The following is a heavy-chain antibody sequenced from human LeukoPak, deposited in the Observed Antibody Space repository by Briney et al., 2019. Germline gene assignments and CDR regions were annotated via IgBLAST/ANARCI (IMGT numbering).Heavy chain of an antibody. D-gene: IGHD2-15*01. V-gene: IGHV3-7*04. CDR1: GFTFSSYW. CDR3: ARDGSSVPYYGMDV. Sequence: GGSLRLSCAASGFTFSSYWMSWVSQAPGKGVEWVANIKQDGSEKYYVDSVKGRFTISRENDKNSLYMQMNRQRGEDTAVYYCARDGSSVPYYGMDVWGQGTTVTASS. CDR2: IKQDGSEK. J-gene: IGHJ6*02.